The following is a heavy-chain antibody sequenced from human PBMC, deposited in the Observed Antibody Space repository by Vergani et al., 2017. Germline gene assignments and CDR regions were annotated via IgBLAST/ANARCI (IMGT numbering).Heavy chain of an antibody. V-gene: IGHV3-21*01. D-gene: IGHD6-13*01. CDR2: ISSSSSYI. Sequence: EVQLLESGGGLVQPGGSLRLSCAASGFTFSSYAMSWVRQAPGKGLEWVSSISSSSSYIYYADSVKGRFTISRDNAKNSLYLQMNSLRAEDTAVYYCAREGIAAAGPAGRFDYWGQGTLVTVSS. CDR1: GFTFSSYA. CDR3: AREGIAAAGPAGRFDY. J-gene: IGHJ4*02.